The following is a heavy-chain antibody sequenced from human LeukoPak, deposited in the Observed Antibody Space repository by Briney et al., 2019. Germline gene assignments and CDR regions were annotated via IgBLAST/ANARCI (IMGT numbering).Heavy chain of an antibody. V-gene: IGHV1-2*02. D-gene: IGHD5-12*01. CDR1: GYTFIAYY. Sequence: GASVKVSCKTSGYTFIAYYMHWVRQAPGQGPEWMGWINPNSGDTNYAQRFQGRVTMTSDTSISTAYMELSSLTSDDTALYYCARGGFSGYGYFDYWGQGTLVTVSS. CDR3: ARGGFSGYGYFDY. J-gene: IGHJ4*02. CDR2: INPNSGDT.